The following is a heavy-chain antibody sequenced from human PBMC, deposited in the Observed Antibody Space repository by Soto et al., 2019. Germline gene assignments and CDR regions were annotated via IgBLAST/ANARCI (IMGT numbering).Heavy chain of an antibody. Sequence: QVQLVESGGGVVQPGRSLRLSCAASGFTFSSYGMHWVRQAPGKGLEWVAVISYDGSNKYYADSVKGRFTISRDNSKNTLYLQMNSLRAEDTAVYYCAKTNSEFEDWFDPWGQGTLVTVSS. D-gene: IGHD2-21*01. CDR3: AKTNSEFEDWFDP. J-gene: IGHJ5*02. CDR1: GFTFSSYG. CDR2: ISYDGSNK. V-gene: IGHV3-30*18.